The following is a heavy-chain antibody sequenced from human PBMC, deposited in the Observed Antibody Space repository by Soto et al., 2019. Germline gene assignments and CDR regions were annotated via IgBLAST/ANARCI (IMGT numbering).Heavy chain of an antibody. Sequence: SETLSLTCTVSGGSVSGGSYYWNWIRQPPGKGLEWIGYIYFSGRTNYNPSLKSRVTISIDTSKNQFSLKLTSATAADTAVYYCTGAYYDIDGYSLDPWGQGTSVTVSS. D-gene: IGHD3-22*01. V-gene: IGHV4-61*01. CDR2: IYFSGRT. CDR1: GGSVSGGSYY. CDR3: TGAYYDIDGYSLDP. J-gene: IGHJ5*02.